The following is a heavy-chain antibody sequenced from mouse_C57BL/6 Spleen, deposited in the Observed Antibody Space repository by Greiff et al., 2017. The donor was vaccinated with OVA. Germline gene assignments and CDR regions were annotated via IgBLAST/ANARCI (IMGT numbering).Heavy chain of an antibody. J-gene: IGHJ4*01. CDR3: TRGTAQAYYAMDY. V-gene: IGHV1-15*01. D-gene: IGHD3-2*02. Sequence: QVHVKQSGAELVRPGASVTLSCKASGYTFTDYEMHWVKQTPVHGLEWIGAIDPETGGTAYNQKFKGKAILTADKSSSTAYMELRSLTSEDSAVYYCTRGTAQAYYAMDYWGQGTSVTVSS. CDR1: GYTFTDYE. CDR2: IDPETGGT.